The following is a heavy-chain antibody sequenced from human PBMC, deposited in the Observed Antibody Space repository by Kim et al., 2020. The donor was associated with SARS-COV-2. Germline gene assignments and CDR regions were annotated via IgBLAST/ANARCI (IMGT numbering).Heavy chain of an antibody. J-gene: IGHJ5*02. Sequence: SLKSRVTISVATSKNQFSLKLSSVTAADTAVYYCARDGSSWYGFNWFDPWGQGTLVTVSS. V-gene: IGHV4-59*01. CDR3: ARDGSSWYGFNWFDP. D-gene: IGHD6-13*01.